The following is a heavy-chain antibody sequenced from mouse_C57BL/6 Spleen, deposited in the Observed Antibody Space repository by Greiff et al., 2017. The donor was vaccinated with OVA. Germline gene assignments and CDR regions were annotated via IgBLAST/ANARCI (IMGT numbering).Heavy chain of an antibody. CDR3: VREGYYGSSYDYFDY. CDR1: GFTFNTYA. Sequence: EVHLVESGGGLVQPKGSLKLSCAASGFTFNTYAMHWVRQAPGKGLEWVARIRSKSSNYATYYADSVKDRFTISRDDSQSMLYLQMNNLKTEDTAMYYCVREGYYGSSYDYFDYWGQGTTLTVSS. J-gene: IGHJ2*01. CDR2: IRSKSSNYAT. D-gene: IGHD1-1*01. V-gene: IGHV10-3*01.